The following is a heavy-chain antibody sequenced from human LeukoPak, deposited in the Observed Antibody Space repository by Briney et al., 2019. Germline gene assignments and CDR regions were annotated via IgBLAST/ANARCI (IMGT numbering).Heavy chain of an antibody. D-gene: IGHD2-21*01. CDR3: AKNRGHCVDRVRHNYYYMDV. CDR1: GFTFSSFA. V-gene: IGHV3-23*01. CDR2: VSGSAGRT. Sequence: GGSLRLSCAASGFTFSSFAMTWVRQAPGKGLEWVSTVSGSAGRTDYADSVKGRFTISRDNLKNTLYLQMNGLRAEDTAVYYCAKNRGHCVDRVRHNYYYMDVWRRGTTVTVS. J-gene: IGHJ6*03.